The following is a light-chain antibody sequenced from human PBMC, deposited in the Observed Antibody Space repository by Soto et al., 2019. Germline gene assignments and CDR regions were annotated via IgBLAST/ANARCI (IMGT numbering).Light chain of an antibody. V-gene: IGLV2-14*03. Sequence: QSALTQPASVSGSPGQSITISCTGTISDVGGYNYVSWYQQHPGKAPKIMIFDVSNRPSGVSNRFSGSKSGYTASLTISGLQAEDEADYYCSSYTSSSTYVFGTGTKVTVL. J-gene: IGLJ1*01. CDR2: DVS. CDR3: SSYTSSSTYV. CDR1: ISDVGGYNY.